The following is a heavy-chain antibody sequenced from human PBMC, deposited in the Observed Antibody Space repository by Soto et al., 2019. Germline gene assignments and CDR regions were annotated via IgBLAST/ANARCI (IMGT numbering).Heavy chain of an antibody. V-gene: IGHV4-39*01. D-gene: IGHD1-1*01. CDR3: ARLPGITTSRRDY. J-gene: IGHJ4*02. CDR2: IYYSGSI. Sequence: SETLSLTCSVSGGSISSPTYYWGWIRQPPGKGLEWIGSIYYSGSIYYSPSLKSRVTISVDTSKNQFSLKVSSVTAADTAVYYCARLPGITTSRRDYWGQGTLVTVSS. CDR1: GGSISSPTYY.